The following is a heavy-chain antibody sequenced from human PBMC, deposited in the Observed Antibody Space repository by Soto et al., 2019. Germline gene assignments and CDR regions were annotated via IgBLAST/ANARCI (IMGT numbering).Heavy chain of an antibody. Sequence: QVQLVESGGGVVQPGRSLRLSCAASGFTFSSYGMHWVRQAPGKGLEWVAVISYDGSNKYYADSVKGRFTISRDNSKKTLYLQMNSLRAEATAVYYCAKDSTPGDSGYDYWGQGTLVTVSS. D-gene: IGHD5-12*01. CDR2: ISYDGSNK. CDR3: AKDSTPGDSGYDY. V-gene: IGHV3-30*18. CDR1: GFTFSSYG. J-gene: IGHJ4*02.